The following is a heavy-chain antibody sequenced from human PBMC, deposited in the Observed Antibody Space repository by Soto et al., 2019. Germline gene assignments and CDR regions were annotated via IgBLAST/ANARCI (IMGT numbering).Heavy chain of an antibody. CDR1: GYSFTSYW. V-gene: IGHV5-51*01. CDR2: IYPGDSDT. CDR3: ARLEATRFTWFTGPYNWFDS. D-gene: IGHD3-10*01. Sequence: GESLKISCKGSGYSFTSYWIGWVRQMPGKGLEWMGIIYPGDSDTRYSPSFQGQVTISADKSISTAYLQWSSLKASDTAMYYCARLEATRFTWFTGPYNWFDSPGEGTRVTVSS. J-gene: IGHJ5*01.